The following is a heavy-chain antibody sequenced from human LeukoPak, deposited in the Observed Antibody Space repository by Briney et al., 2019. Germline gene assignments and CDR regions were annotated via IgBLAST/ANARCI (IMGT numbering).Heavy chain of an antibody. CDR3: ARDTLQHSDYGDYVSYYYMDV. CDR2: IYYSGNT. Sequence: SETLSLTCTVSGGSISSSSYYWGWIRQPPWKGLEWIGSIYYSGNTYYNASLKSRVTISVDTSKNQFSLKLTSVTAADTAVYYCARDTLQHSDYGDYVSYYYMDVWGKGTTVTVSS. J-gene: IGHJ6*03. D-gene: IGHD4-17*01. CDR1: GGSISSSSYY. V-gene: IGHV4-39*02.